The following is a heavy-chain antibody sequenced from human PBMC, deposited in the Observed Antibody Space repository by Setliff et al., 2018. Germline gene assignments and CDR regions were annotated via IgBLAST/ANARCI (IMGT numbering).Heavy chain of an antibody. CDR2: IKPNSGGT. D-gene: IGHD3-22*01. Sequence: GASVKVSCKASGYTFTAHYIHWVRQAPGQGLEWVGWIKPNSGGTNNAEKFQGRVTFSADESMSTVYMELSSLTSADTALYYCARDALYDSNDRNSYYGNWLDPWGQGTQVTVSS. CDR3: ARDALYDSNDRNSYYGNWLDP. J-gene: IGHJ5*02. CDR1: GYTFTAHY. V-gene: IGHV1-2*02.